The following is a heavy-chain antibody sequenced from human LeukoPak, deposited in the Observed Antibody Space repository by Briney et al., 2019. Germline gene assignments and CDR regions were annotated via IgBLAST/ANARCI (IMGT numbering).Heavy chain of an antibody. CDR2: IYTSGST. V-gene: IGHV4-61*02. CDR1: SGFISSDSYY. J-gene: IGHJ4*02. Sequence: SQTLSLTCTVSSGFISSDSYYWNWIRQPAGKGLEWIGRIYTSGSTKYNPTLKSRVTISVDTSKNQFSLKLSSVTAADTAVYYCARGSFFGYWGQGTLVTVSS. CDR3: ARGSFFGY.